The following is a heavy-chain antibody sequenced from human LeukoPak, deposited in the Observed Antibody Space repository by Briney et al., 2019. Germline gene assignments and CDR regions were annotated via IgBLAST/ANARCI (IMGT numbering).Heavy chain of an antibody. D-gene: IGHD3-3*01. V-gene: IGHV1-18*01. J-gene: IGHJ5*02. Sequence: ASVKVSCKASGYTFTSYGISWVRQAPGQGLEWMGWISAYNGNTNYAQKLQGRVTMTTDTSTSTAYMELRSLRSDDTAVYYCARGAGRITIFGVPIGDWFDPWGQGTLVTVSS. CDR2: ISAYNGNT. CDR1: GYTFTSYG. CDR3: ARGAGRITIFGVPIGDWFDP.